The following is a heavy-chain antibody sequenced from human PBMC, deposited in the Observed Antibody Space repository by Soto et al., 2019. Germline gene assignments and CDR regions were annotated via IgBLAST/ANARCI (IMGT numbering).Heavy chain of an antibody. CDR2: IYYSGST. J-gene: IGHJ4*02. Sequence: SETLSLTCTVSGVSISSGGYYWSWIRQHPGKGLEWIGYIYYSGSTNYNPSLKSRVTISVDTSKNQFSLKLSSVTAADTAVYYCARRWGNGFDYWGQGTLVTVSS. V-gene: IGHV4-61*08. CDR3: ARRWGNGFDY. D-gene: IGHD3-16*01. CDR1: GVSISSGGYY.